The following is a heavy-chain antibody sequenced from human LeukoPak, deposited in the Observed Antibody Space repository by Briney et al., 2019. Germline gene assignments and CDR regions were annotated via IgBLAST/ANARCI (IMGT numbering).Heavy chain of an antibody. Sequence: TGGFLRLSCAASGFIFREYAMTWVRQAPGKGLEWVSSITASDYTTYADSVKGRFTISRDNSKNTLYLQMDSLRGDDTALYHCARDPNGDYIGAFDNWGQGTMVTVSS. V-gene: IGHV3-23*01. CDR2: ITASDYTT. CDR1: GFIFREYA. J-gene: IGHJ3*02. D-gene: IGHD4-17*01. CDR3: ARDPNGDYIGAFDN.